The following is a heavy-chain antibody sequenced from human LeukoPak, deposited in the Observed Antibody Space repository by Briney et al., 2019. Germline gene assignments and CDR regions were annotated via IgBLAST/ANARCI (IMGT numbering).Heavy chain of an antibody. V-gene: IGHV4-39*01. CDR2: NYYSGCT. Sequence: SETLSLTCSVSGGSISSSSYDWGRNRQPPGRGREWIGTNYYSGCTYYNPSLKSRITISVDTSNNQCSLKLSSITTAATAVYYCARRTGYSSGSFDYWGQGTLVTVSS. CDR1: GGSISSSSYD. D-gene: IGHD6-19*01. CDR3: ARRTGYSSGSFDY. J-gene: IGHJ4*02.